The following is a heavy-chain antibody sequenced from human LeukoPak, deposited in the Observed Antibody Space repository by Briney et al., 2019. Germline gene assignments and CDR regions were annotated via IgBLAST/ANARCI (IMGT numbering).Heavy chain of an antibody. CDR2: MSSSDDGR. Sequence: GGSLRLSCATSGFSFSSYAMSWVRQAPGKGLEWVSAMSSSDDGRYYADSVKGRFTISRDNSKNTLYLQMNSLRAEDTAVYYCAKRAAMVGLDAFDIWGQGTMVTVSS. D-gene: IGHD5-18*01. J-gene: IGHJ3*02. V-gene: IGHV3-23*01. CDR3: AKRAAMVGLDAFDI. CDR1: GFSFSSYA.